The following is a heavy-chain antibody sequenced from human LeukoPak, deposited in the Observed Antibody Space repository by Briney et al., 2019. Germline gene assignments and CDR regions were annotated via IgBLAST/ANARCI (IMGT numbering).Heavy chain of an antibody. Sequence: SQTLSLTCAISGDSVSSTAAGWSWIRQSPSRGLEWLGRIYYRSKWYNDYAVSVGSRISINPDTSKNQFSLQLNSVTAADTAVYYCAKLKNYYYMDVWGKGTTVTVSS. CDR1: GDSVSSTAAG. J-gene: IGHJ6*03. CDR3: AKLKNYYYMDV. V-gene: IGHV6-1*01. CDR2: IYYRSKWYN.